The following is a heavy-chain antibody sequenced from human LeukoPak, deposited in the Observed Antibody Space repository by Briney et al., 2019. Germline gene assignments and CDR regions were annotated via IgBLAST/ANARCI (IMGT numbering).Heavy chain of an antibody. D-gene: IGHD5-18*01. V-gene: IGHV3-11*01. CDR3: ARESRTFSNVDTAMEPHFDY. CDR1: GFTFSDYY. Sequence: EGSPRLSCAASGFTFSDYYMSWIRQAPGKGLEWVSYISSSGSTIYYADSVKGRFTISRDNAKNSLYLQMNSPRAEDTAVYYCARESRTFSNVDTAMEPHFDYWGQGTLVTVSS. CDR2: ISSSGSTI. J-gene: IGHJ4*02.